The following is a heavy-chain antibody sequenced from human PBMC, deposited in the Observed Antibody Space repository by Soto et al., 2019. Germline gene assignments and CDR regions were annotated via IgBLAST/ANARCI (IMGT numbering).Heavy chain of an antibody. CDR1: GFTFSGYG. CDR3: AREAFQEPFFDY. V-gene: IGHV3-33*01. D-gene: IGHD1-26*01. CDR2: IWYDGSNK. Sequence: QVQLVESGGGVVQPGRSLRLSCAASGFTFSGYGMHWVRQAPGKGLEWVAVIWYDGSNKYYADSVKGRFTISRDNSKNTLYLQMNSLRAEDTAVYYCAREAFQEPFFDYWGQGTLVTVSS. J-gene: IGHJ4*02.